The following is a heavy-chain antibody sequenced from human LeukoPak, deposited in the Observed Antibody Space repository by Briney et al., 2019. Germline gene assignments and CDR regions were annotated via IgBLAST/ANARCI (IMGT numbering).Heavy chain of an antibody. CDR1: GYSISSGYY. CDR3: ARGVVGTTGDY. CDR2: IYYSGST. Sequence: PSETLSLTCTVSGYSISSGYYWSWIRQPPGKGLEWIGYIYYSGSTNYNPSLKSRVTVSVDKSKNQFSLKLSSVTAADTAVYYCARGVVGTTGDYWGQGTLVTVSS. J-gene: IGHJ4*02. D-gene: IGHD1-14*01. V-gene: IGHV4-61*05.